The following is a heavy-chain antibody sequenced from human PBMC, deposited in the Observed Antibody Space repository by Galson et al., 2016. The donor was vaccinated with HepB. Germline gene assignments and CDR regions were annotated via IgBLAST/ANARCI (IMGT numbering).Heavy chain of an antibody. D-gene: IGHD5-12*01. J-gene: IGHJ4*02. CDR3: ARDLGGYGGY. Sequence: SLRLSCAASGFNFNTFWMHWVRQVPGNGLVWVSRIDTDGRITNYADSVRGRFTISRDNTKNTLFLQMNSLRAEDTAVYYCARDLGGYGGYWGQGTLVTFSS. CDR2: IDTDGRIT. CDR1: GFNFNTFW. V-gene: IGHV3-74*01.